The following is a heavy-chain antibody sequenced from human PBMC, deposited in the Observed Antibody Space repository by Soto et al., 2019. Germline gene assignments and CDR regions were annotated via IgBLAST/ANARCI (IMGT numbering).Heavy chain of an antibody. J-gene: IGHJ6*02. Sequence: PGGSLRLSCAASGFTFSSYAMSWVRQAPGKGLECVSAISGSGGSTYYADSVKGRFTISRDNSKNTLYLQMNSLRAEDTAVYYCARDLSGRYYYDSSGYYDLGYYYGMDVWGQGTIVTVS. D-gene: IGHD3-22*01. CDR1: GFTFSSYA. CDR3: ARDLSGRYYYDSSGYYDLGYYYGMDV. CDR2: ISGSGGST. V-gene: IGHV3-23*01.